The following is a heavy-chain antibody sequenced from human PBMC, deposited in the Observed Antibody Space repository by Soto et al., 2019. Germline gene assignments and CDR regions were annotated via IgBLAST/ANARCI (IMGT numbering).Heavy chain of an antibody. CDR1: GYTFTGYY. CDR2: INPNSGGT. D-gene: IGHD3-10*01. V-gene: IGHV1-2*04. J-gene: IGHJ6*03. CDR3: ARAFGSYYYYYMDV. Sequence: GASAKVSCKASGYTFTGYYMHWVRQAPGQGLGWMGWINPNSGGTNYAQKFQGWVTMTRDTSISTAYMELSRLRSDDTAVYYCARAFGSYYYYYMDVWGKGTTVTVSS.